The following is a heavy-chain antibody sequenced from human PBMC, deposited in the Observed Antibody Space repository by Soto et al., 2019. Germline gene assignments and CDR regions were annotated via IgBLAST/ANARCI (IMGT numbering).Heavy chain of an antibody. CDR1: GSTFSSSW. CDR3: ARDRAYNCFDY. V-gene: IGHV3-7*05. CDR2: INLDGSER. J-gene: IGHJ4*02. Sequence: PGGSLRLSCGASGSTFSSSWMTWFRQAPGKGLEWVANINLDGSERNYVDSVKGRFTISRDNAKNLLYLQMNSLRAEDTAVYYCARDRAYNCFDYWGQGTLVTVSS. D-gene: IGHD5-18*01.